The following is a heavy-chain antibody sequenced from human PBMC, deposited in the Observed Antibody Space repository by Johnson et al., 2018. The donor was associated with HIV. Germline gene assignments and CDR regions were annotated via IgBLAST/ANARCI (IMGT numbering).Heavy chain of an antibody. CDR2: INWNGGTK. J-gene: IGHJ3*02. CDR3: ARARTVVIARPDAFDI. D-gene: IGHD2-21*01. V-gene: IGHV3-20*04. Sequence: EVQLVESGGGVVQPGGSLRLSCAASGFTFDDYGMSWVRQAPGQGPECVAVINWNGGTKDYADSVKGRFTISRDNAKNSLYLQMNSLRAEDTAVYYCARARTVVIARPDAFDIWGQGTMVTVSS. CDR1: GFTFDDYG.